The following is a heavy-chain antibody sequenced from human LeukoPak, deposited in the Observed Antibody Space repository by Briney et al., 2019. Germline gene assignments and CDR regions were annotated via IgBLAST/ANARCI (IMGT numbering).Heavy chain of an antibody. CDR3: ATYTHWVAGDV. CDR1: GFTFSDSW. CDR2: MNQDGSEK. Sequence: RGSLRLSCAASGFTFSDSWMSWVRQAPGKGLEWVANMNQDGSEKDYVDSVKGRFTISRDNARKSLYLQMGSLRAEDTAVYYCATYTHWVAGDVWGQGTTVTVSS. V-gene: IGHV3-7*01. J-gene: IGHJ6*02. D-gene: IGHD3-16*01.